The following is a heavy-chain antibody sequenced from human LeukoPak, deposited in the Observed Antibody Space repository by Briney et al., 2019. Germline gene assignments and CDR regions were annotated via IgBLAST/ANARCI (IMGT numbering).Heavy chain of an antibody. J-gene: IGHJ5*02. D-gene: IGHD2-2*01. CDR3: ARGIVVVPAARDNWFDP. CDR1: GYTFTSYY. V-gene: IGHV1-46*03. Sequence: ASVKVSCKASGYTFTSYYMHWVRQAPGQGLEWMGIINPSGGSTSYGQKFQGRVTMTRDTSTSTVYMELSSLRSEDTAVYYCARGIVVVPAARDNWFDPWGQGTLVTVSS. CDR2: INPSGGST.